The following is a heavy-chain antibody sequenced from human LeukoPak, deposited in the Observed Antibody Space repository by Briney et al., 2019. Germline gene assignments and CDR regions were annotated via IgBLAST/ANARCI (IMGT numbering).Heavy chain of an antibody. CDR2: ISGSGGST. D-gene: IGHD4-23*01. V-gene: IGHV3-23*01. Sequence: GGSLRLSCAASGFTFSSYAMSWVRQAPGKGLEWVSAISGSGGSTYYAGSVKGRSTISRDNSKNTLYLQMNSLRAEDTAVYYCADGGNSIFDYWGQGTLVTVSS. J-gene: IGHJ4*02. CDR3: ADGGNSIFDY. CDR1: GFTFSSYA.